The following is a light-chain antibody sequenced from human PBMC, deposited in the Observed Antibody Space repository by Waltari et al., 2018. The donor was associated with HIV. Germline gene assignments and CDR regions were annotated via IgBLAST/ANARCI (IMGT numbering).Light chain of an antibody. J-gene: IGLJ2*01. CDR1: SSNIGSSP. CDR2: INF. V-gene: IGLV1-44*01. CDR3: AAWDDSLKGVV. Sequence: QSVLTQPPSASGTPGQRVTISCSGSSSNIGSSPVNWYQQLPGTAPKLLMYINFRRPSGVPARFAGSKSGTSASLAISGLQSKDEADYCCAAWDDSLKGVVFGGGTKLTVL.